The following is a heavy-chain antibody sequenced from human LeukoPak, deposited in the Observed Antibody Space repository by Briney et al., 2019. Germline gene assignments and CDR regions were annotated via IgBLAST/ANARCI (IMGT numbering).Heavy chain of an antibody. CDR1: GFTFSSCG. D-gene: IGHD3-22*01. Sequence: GGSLRLSCAASGFTFSSCGMHWVRQAPGKGLEWVAFIRYVGSDKYYADSVKGRFTISRDNAKNSLYLQMNSLRVEDTAVYYCARDRGYSTFDYWGQGTLVTVSS. CDR3: ARDRGYSTFDY. CDR2: IRYVGSDK. V-gene: IGHV3-30*02. J-gene: IGHJ4*02.